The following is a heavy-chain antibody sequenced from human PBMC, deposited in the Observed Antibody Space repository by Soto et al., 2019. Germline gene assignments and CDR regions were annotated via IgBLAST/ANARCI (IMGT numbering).Heavy chain of an antibody. V-gene: IGHV4-39*01. CDR2: IFYSGTT. CDR3: ARHGYSLYGLILIDDFGMDV. Sequence: NPSETLSLTCTVSGGSISSSSYYWGWIRQPPGKGLEWIGNIFYSGTTHYNPSLKSRVTISVDTSKSHFSLKLSAVTAADTAVYYCARHGYSLYGLILIDDFGMDVWGQGTTVTVSS. D-gene: IGHD5-18*01. CDR1: GGSISSSSYY. J-gene: IGHJ6*02.